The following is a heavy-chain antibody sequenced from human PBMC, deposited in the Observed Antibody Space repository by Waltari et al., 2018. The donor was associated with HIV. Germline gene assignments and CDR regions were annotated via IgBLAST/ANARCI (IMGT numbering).Heavy chain of an antibody. CDR3: ARDPIWYSSSWYYFDY. D-gene: IGHD6-13*01. CDR2: IYYSGST. Sequence: QLQLQESGPGLVKPSETLSLTCTVSGGSISSSSYYWGWIRQPPGKGLEWIGSIYYSGSTYYNPSLKSRGTISVDTSKNQFSLKLSSVTAADTAVYYCARDPIWYSSSWYYFDYWGQGTLVTVSS. J-gene: IGHJ4*02. CDR1: GGSISSSSYY. V-gene: IGHV4-39*07.